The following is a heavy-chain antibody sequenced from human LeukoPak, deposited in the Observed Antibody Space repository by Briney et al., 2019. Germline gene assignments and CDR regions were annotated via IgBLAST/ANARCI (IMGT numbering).Heavy chain of an antibody. CDR1: GYTFTGYY. D-gene: IGHD3-22*01. CDR2: VNPNSGGT. V-gene: IGHV1-2*02. J-gene: IGHJ3*02. CDR3: AITMIVVVSDDAFDI. Sequence: ASVKVSCKASGYTFTGYYMYWVRQAPGQGLERMGWVNPNSGGTNYAQKFQGRVTMTRDMSISAAYMELSRLRSDDTAVYDCAITMIVVVSDDAFDIWGQGTRVTVSS.